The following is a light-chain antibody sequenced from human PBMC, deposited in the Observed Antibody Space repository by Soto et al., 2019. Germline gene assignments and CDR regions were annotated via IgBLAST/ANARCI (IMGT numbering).Light chain of an antibody. Sequence: EIVMTQSPATLSVSPGERATLSCRASQSVSSYLAWYQQKPGLPPRLLIYAASTRATGIPDRFSGSGSGTDFTLTISSLQSADFAVYYCQQYSNWPPLYTFGRGTKLEIK. V-gene: IGKV3-15*01. J-gene: IGKJ2*01. CDR1: QSVSSY. CDR2: AAS. CDR3: QQYSNWPPLYT.